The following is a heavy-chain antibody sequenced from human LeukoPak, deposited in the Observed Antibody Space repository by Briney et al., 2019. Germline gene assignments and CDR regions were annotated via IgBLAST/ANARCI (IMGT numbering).Heavy chain of an antibody. CDR3: ARSNQADDY. V-gene: IGHV3-74*01. J-gene: IGHJ4*02. Sequence: PGRSLRLSCAASGFTFSSYWMHWVRQVPGKGLVWVARINPGGSSITYADSVKGRFTISRDNAKNTRYLQMDSLRAEDTGVYYCARSNQADDYWGQGTLVTVSS. CDR2: INPGGSSI. CDR1: GFTFSSYW. D-gene: IGHD1-14*01.